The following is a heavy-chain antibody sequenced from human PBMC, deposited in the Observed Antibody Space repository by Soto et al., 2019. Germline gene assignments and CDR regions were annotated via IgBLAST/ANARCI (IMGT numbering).Heavy chain of an antibody. D-gene: IGHD2-21*01. CDR2: IFPSDSRT. CDR3: ARQYVGVPTVPMISYAH. V-gene: IGHV5-51*01. CDR1: GYSFTAYW. J-gene: IGHJ4*02. Sequence: GESLKISCQGSGYSFTAYWIAWVRQMPGKGLEWMGIIFPSDSRTRYSPSFQGQVTISADKSFSTAYLQWSSLKASDTAVYYFARQYVGVPTVPMISYAHWGQGTPVTVSS.